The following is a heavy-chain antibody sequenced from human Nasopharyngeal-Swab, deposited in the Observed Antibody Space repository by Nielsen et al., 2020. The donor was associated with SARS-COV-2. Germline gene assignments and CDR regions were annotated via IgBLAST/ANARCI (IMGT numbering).Heavy chain of an antibody. CDR2: IHNSGKI. CDR1: GGSISSSNW. D-gene: IGHD5-18*01. V-gene: IGHV4-4*02. Sequence: SETLSLTCAVSGGSISSSNWWRWLRQPPGRGLEWIGEIHNSGKINYNPSLKSRVTILVDKSKNQFSLKLSSVTAAGTAVYYCARHPWQLWFPGWFDPWGQGTLVTVSS. J-gene: IGHJ5*02. CDR3: ARHPWQLWFPGWFDP.